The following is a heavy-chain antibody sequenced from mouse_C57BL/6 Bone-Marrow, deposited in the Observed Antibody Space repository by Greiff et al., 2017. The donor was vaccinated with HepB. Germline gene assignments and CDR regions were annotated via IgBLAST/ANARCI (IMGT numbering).Heavy chain of an antibody. CDR3: AREAHDYDGSSSYFDY. CDR1: GYTFTSYG. J-gene: IGHJ2*01. D-gene: IGHD1-1*01. CDR2: IYPRSGNT. Sequence: QVQLQQSGAELARPGASVKLSCKASGYTFTSYGISWVKQSTGQGLEWIGEIYPRSGNTYYNEKFKGKATLTADKSSSTAYMELRSLTSEDSAVYCCAREAHDYDGSSSYFDYWGQGTTLTVSS. V-gene: IGHV1-81*01.